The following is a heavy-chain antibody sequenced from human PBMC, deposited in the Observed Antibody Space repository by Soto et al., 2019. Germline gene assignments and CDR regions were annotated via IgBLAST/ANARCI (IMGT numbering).Heavy chain of an antibody. Sequence: PGGSLRLSCAASGFTFSSYWMHWVRHAPGKGLVWVSRINSDGSSTSYADSVKGRFTISRDNAKNTLYLQMNILRAEDTAVYYCARDRYCSGGSCYSHYYYGMDVWGQGTTVTVSS. CDR1: GFTFSSYW. CDR3: ARDRYCSGGSCYSHYYYGMDV. CDR2: INSDGSST. V-gene: IGHV3-74*01. D-gene: IGHD2-15*01. J-gene: IGHJ6*02.